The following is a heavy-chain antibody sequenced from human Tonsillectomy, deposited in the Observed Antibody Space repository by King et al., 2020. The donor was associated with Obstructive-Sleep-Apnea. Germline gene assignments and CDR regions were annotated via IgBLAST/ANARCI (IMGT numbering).Heavy chain of an antibody. Sequence: VQLVESGGGVVQPGRSLRLSCAASGFTFSSYSMHWVRQAPGKGLEWVAVVPYDGSDESYADSVKGRFTISRDNSKNTLYLQMDSLRAEDTAIYYCARDFRGYDRRAFACWGQGTLVTVSS. V-gene: IGHV3-30*04. D-gene: IGHD5-12*01. CDR1: GFTFSSYS. CDR2: VPYDGSDE. J-gene: IGHJ4*02. CDR3: ARDFRGYDRRAFAC.